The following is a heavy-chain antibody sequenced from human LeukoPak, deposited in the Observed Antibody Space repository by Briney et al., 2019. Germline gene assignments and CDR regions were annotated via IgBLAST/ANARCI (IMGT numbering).Heavy chain of an antibody. CDR3: VGRGGERYYFDY. D-gene: IGHD3-10*01. CDR2: IYYSGST. Sequence: SETLSLTCTVSGGSISSSSYYWGWIRQPPGKGLEWIVSIYYSGSTYYNPSLKSRVTISVNTSKNQFSLKLSSVTAADTAVYYCVGRGGERYYFDYWGQGTLVTVSS. V-gene: IGHV4-39*01. J-gene: IGHJ4*02. CDR1: GGSISSSSYY.